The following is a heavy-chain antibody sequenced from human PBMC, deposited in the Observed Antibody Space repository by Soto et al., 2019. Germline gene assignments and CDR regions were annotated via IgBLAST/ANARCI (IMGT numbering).Heavy chain of an antibody. D-gene: IGHD5-12*01. CDR2: IGARGNSA. Sequence: EVQVSECGGGLVRPGGYLILSSPASGFIFPNYAMNWVRQAPGKGLELVSVIGARGNSAYYADSVQGRFTISRVNSKNTLSLQMSSLRADDTDIYYCVREGGGSFDFWGRGTMVTVSS. CDR3: VREGGGSFDF. CDR1: GFIFPNYA. J-gene: IGHJ3*01. V-gene: IGHV3-23*01.